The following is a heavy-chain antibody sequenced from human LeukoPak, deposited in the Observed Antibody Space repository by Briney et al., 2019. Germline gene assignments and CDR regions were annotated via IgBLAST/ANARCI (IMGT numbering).Heavy chain of an antibody. CDR2: IYHSGST. CDR1: GYSISSGYY. Sequence: KPSETLSLTCAVSGYSISSGYYWGWIRQPPGKGLEWIGSIYHSGSTYYNPSLKSRVTIPVDTSKNQFSLKLSSVTAADTAVYYCARHLYIPAAHDAFDIWGQGTMVTVSS. D-gene: IGHD2-2*01. CDR3: ARHLYIPAAHDAFDI. J-gene: IGHJ3*02. V-gene: IGHV4-38-2*01.